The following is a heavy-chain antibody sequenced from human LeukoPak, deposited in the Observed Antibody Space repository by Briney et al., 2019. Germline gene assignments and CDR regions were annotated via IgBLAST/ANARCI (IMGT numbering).Heavy chain of an antibody. V-gene: IGHV3-48*01. J-gene: IGHJ4*02. Sequence: SGGSLRLSCVASEFTFTTYTMNWVRQAPGKGLEWVSYIGNGGHIIYYADSVKGRFTISRDDAQNSLYLQLNRLRPEDTAVYYCARDLFQQALDYWGQRTLVTVSS. CDR1: EFTFTTYT. CDR3: ARDLFQQALDY. CDR2: IGNGGHII.